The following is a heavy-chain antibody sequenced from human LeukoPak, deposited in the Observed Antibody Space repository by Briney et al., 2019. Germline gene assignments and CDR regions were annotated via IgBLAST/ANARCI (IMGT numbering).Heavy chain of an antibody. CDR1: GGSFSGYY. CDR3: ASTYCSSTSCYFFFDY. D-gene: IGHD2-2*01. J-gene: IGHJ4*02. CDR2: INHSGST. Sequence: SETLSLTCAVYGGSFSGYYWSWIRQPPGKGLEWIGEINHSGSTNYNPSLKSRVTISVDTSKNQFSLKLSSVTAADTAVNYCASTYCSSTSCYFFFDYWGQGTLVTVSS. V-gene: IGHV4-34*01.